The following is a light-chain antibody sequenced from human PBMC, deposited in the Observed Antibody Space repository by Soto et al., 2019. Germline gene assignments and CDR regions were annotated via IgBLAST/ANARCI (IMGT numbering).Light chain of an antibody. J-gene: IGKJ2*01. CDR1: QTIDNY. Sequence: DMQMTQSPSSLSASVGDRVTITCRPSQTIDNYLNWYQHKPGKAPKLLIYGASTLQSGVSSRFTGRASGTDFTPTIDNLQAEDFATYYCQQTYTIPFAFGQGTKLEI. CDR2: GAS. V-gene: IGKV1-39*01. CDR3: QQTYTIPFA.